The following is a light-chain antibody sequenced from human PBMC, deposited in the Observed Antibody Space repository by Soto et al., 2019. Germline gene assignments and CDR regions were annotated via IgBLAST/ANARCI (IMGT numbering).Light chain of an antibody. V-gene: IGKV3-20*01. Sequence: EIVLTQSPGTLSLSPGERATLSCRASQSVTSSYLAWYQQKPGQPPRILIYGTSSRATGVPDRFRGSGSGTDFTLTISRLEPEDFAVYYCQQYGSSGTFGQGTKVDIK. CDR1: QSVTSSY. J-gene: IGKJ1*01. CDR3: QQYGSSGT. CDR2: GTS.